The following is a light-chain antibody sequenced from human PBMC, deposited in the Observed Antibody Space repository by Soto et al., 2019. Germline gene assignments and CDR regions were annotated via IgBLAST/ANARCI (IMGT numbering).Light chain of an antibody. CDR3: SSYTSTSAPYV. CDR2: DVS. V-gene: IGLV2-14*03. J-gene: IGLJ1*01. Sequence: QSVLTQPASVSGFPGQSITISCTGTSNDIGGYDYVSWYQQHPGKPPKLIIYDVSGRPSGVSNRFSGSKSPNTASLTISGLQAEDEADYHCSSYTSTSAPYVFGTGTKVTVL. CDR1: SNDIGGYDY.